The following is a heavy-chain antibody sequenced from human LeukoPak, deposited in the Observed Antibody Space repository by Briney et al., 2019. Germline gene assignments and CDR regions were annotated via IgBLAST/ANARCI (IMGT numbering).Heavy chain of an antibody. Sequence: PSGTLSLTCTVSGYSISSGYYWGWIRQPPGKGLEWIGSIYHSGSTYYNPSLKSRVTISVDTSKNQFSLKLSSVTAADTAVYYCVFGDYYYYYMDVWGKGTTVTVSS. D-gene: IGHD3-10*01. CDR3: VFGDYYYYYMDV. CDR1: GYSISSGYY. V-gene: IGHV4-38-2*02. CDR2: IYHSGST. J-gene: IGHJ6*03.